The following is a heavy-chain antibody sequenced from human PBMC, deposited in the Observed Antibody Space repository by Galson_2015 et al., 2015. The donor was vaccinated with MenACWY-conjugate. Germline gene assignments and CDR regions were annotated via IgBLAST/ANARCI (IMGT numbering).Heavy chain of an antibody. Sequence: SLRLSCAASGFTLSSFWMHWVRQAPGRGLVWVQRINGDGSVTSYADSVKVRFPISRDNAKNTLYLQMNSLRAEDTAVYYCTRVAYCGGDCLTWGQGTLVTVSS. CDR1: GFTLSSFW. D-gene: IGHD2-21*02. CDR2: INGDGSVT. CDR3: TRVAYCGGDCLT. J-gene: IGHJ5*02. V-gene: IGHV3-74*01.